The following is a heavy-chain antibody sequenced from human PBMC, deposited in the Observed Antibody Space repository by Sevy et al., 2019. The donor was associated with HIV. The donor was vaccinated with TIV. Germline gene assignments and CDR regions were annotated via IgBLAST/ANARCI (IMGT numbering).Heavy chain of an antibody. V-gene: IGHV3-48*03. CDR1: GFTFGSYE. Sequence: GGSLRLSCAASGFTFGSYEMNWVRQAPGKGLEWVSYISSSGSTIYYADSVKGRFTISRDNAKNSQYLQMNSLRAEATAVYYCARTTVVTPADITDYWGQGTLVTVSS. J-gene: IGHJ4*02. CDR2: ISSSGSTI. D-gene: IGHD4-17*01. CDR3: ARTTVVTPADITDY.